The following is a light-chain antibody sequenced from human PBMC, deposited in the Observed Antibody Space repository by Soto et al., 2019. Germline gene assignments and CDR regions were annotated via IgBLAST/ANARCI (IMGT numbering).Light chain of an antibody. J-gene: IGKJ1*01. CDR3: QQYGDSPRT. CDR1: QSVSRNY. Sequence: EIVLTQPPGTLSLSPGERATLSCRASQSVSRNYLAWYQHKPGQAPTLLIYGASRRTPGIPDRFSGRGSGTDFTLTISGLEPEDFAVYYCQQYGDSPRTFGQGTKVDI. CDR2: GAS. V-gene: IGKV3-20*01.